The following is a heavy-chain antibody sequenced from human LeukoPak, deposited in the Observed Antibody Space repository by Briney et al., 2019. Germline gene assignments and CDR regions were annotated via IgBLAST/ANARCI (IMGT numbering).Heavy chain of an antibody. CDR1: GFTFSSYG. V-gene: IGHV3-30*02. CDR2: IRYDGSNK. D-gene: IGHD6-13*01. J-gene: IGHJ4*02. Sequence: GGSLSLSCAASGFTFSSYGMHWVRPAPGKGLEWVAFIRYDGSNKYYADSVKGRFTISRDDSKNTLYLQMNSLRAEDTAVYYCAKTSSWLNTFDYWGQGTLVTVSS. CDR3: AKTSSWLNTFDY.